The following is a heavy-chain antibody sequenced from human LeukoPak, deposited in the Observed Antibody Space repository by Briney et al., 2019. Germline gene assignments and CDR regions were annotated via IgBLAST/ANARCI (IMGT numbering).Heavy chain of an antibody. J-gene: IGHJ4*02. CDR1: GFSLSGYW. CDR3: ARGGYSFDY. CDR2: LHADGVEQ. D-gene: IGHD5-18*01. Sequence: GGSLRLSCAASGFSLSGYWMTWVRQAPGKGLEWVARLHADGVEQNYVDSVTGRSTMSRDNAKNSLDLQMNSLRVEDTAVYYCARGGYSFDYLGQGTLVAVSS. V-gene: IGHV3-7*01.